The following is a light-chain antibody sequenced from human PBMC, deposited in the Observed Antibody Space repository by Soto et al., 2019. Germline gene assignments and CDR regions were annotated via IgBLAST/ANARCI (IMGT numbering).Light chain of an antibody. CDR1: QSISSY. J-gene: IGKJ4*01. V-gene: IGKV1-39*01. Sequence: IHMTQSPSSLSASVGDRVIITCRASQSISSYLNWYQQKPGKAPKLLIYAASSLQSGVPSRFSGSGYETDFNLTISSLQTEDFAIYYCQQYNSFSLTFGGGTKVDI. CDR3: QQYNSFSLT. CDR2: AAS.